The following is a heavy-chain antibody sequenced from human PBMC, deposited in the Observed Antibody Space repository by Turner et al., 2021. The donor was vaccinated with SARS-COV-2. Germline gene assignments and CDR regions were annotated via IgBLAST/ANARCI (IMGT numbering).Heavy chain of an antibody. CDR3: ARDLSPGGADV. V-gene: IGHV3-9*01. CDR1: GFTFNEHA. Sequence: EVQLVESGGGLVQPGRSLRLSCAGSGFTFNEHAMHWVRQAPGKGLEWVSGFMWDSVSIGYADSVKGRFTISRGNAKNSLYLEMNSLRVEDTALYYCARDLSPGGADVWGQGTTVTVSS. CDR2: FMWDSVSI. J-gene: IGHJ6*02. D-gene: IGHD4-17*01.